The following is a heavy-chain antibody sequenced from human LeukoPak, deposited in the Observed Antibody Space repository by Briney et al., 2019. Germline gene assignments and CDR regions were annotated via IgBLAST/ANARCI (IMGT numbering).Heavy chain of an antibody. Sequence: GGSLRLSCAASGFTFDDYGMSWVCQAPGKGLEWVSGINWNGGSTGYADSVKGRFTISRDNAKNSLYLQMNSLRAEDTALYYCARVSALYYFDYWGQGTLVTVSS. CDR1: GFTFDDYG. CDR2: INWNGGST. CDR3: ARVSALYYFDY. V-gene: IGHV3-20*04. J-gene: IGHJ4*02.